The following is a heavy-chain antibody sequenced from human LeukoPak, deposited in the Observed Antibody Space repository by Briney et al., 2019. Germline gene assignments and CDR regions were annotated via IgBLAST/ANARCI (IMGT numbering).Heavy chain of an antibody. J-gene: IGHJ4*02. Sequence: GASVKVSCKASGYTLTGYYMHWVRQAPGQGLEWMGWIHPNSGDTKYSQKFQGRVTMTRDTSISTAYMELSRLRSDDTAVYYCARDGIGDYWGQGTLVTVSS. CDR1: GYTLTGYY. D-gene: IGHD1-1*01. CDR3: ARDGIGDY. V-gene: IGHV1-2*02. CDR2: IHPNSGDT.